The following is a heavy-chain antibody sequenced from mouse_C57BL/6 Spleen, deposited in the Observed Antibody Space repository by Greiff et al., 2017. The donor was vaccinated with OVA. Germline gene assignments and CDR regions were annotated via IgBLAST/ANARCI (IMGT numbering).Heavy chain of an antibody. CDR3: ARDDYYGSRNYFDY. J-gene: IGHJ2*01. V-gene: IGHV3-6*01. Sequence: EVQLVESGPGLVKPSQSLSLTCSVTGYSITSGYYWNWIRQFPGNKLEWMGYISYDGSNNYNPSLKNRISITRDTSKNQFFLKLNSVTTEDTATYYCARDDYYGSRNYFDYWGQGTTLTVSS. D-gene: IGHD1-1*01. CDR2: ISYDGSN. CDR1: GYSITSGYY.